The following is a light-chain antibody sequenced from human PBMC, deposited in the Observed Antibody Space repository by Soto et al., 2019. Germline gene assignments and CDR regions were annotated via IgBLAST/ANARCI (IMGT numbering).Light chain of an antibody. CDR2: DAS. J-gene: IGKJ1*01. V-gene: IGKV1-5*01. Sequence: DIQMTQSPSSLSASLGDRVTITCRASQSISSYLNWYQQKPGKAPKLLIYDASSLESGVPSRFSGSGSGTEFTLTISSLQPDDFATYYCQQYNSYSPRTFGQGTKVDIK. CDR3: QQYNSYSPRT. CDR1: QSISSY.